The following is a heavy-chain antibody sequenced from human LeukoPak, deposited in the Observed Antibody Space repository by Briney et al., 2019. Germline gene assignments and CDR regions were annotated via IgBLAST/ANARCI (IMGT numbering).Heavy chain of an antibody. CDR3: AHGVEYFGAGTFLFDY. CDR2: IRPSGST. D-gene: IGHD3-10*01. Sequence: TSQSLSLTCAVYGGSFNVYHWRWISQPPGKGLEWIGAIRPSGSTNYNPSLMSRVTVSADTSKTQLTLNLTSVTAADPPVYYFAHGVEYFGAGTFLFDYGGQGTLVTVPS. CDR1: GGSFNVYH. V-gene: IGHV4-34*01. J-gene: IGHJ4*02.